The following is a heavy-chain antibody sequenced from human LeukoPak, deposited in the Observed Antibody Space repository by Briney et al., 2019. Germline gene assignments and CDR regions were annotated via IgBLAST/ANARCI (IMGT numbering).Heavy chain of an antibody. J-gene: IGHJ5*02. V-gene: IGHV4-34*01. CDR3: ARGALTIFGVVIIRPYNWFDP. CDR2: INHSGST. Sequence: SETLSLTCAVYGGSFSGYYWSWIRQPPGKGLEWIGEINHSGSTNYNPSLKSRVTISVDTSKNQFSLKLSSVTAADTAVYYCARGALTIFGVVIIRPYNWFDPWGQGTLVTVPS. D-gene: IGHD3-3*01. CDR1: GGSFSGYY.